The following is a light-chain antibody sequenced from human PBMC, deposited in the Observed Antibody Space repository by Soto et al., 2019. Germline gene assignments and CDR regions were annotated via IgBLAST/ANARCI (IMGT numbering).Light chain of an antibody. CDR1: GSDVGGYNY. CDR3: SSYTSSLYV. CDR2: EVS. Sequence: QSVLTQPASVSGSPGQSITISCTGTGSDVGGYNYVSWYQQHPGKAPKLMIYEVSNRPSGVSNRFSGSKSGNTASLTISGLQAEDEADYYCSSYTSSLYVFGTGTKATVL. J-gene: IGLJ1*01. V-gene: IGLV2-14*01.